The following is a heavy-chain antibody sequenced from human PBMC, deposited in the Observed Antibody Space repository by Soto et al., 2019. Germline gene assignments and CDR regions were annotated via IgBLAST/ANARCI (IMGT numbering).Heavy chain of an antibody. V-gene: IGHV4-39*01. Sequence: SETLSLTCTVPGGSISNNSYHWVWVRQPPGRGLEWIGNIYYGGSAYYTPSLKSRVSISVDTSKNEFSLKLSSVTAADTAVYYCARRLTGSSNFDSWGQGTLVTVSS. CDR3: ARRLTGSSNFDS. CDR2: IYYGGSA. J-gene: IGHJ4*02. CDR1: GGSISNNSYH. D-gene: IGHD1-1*01.